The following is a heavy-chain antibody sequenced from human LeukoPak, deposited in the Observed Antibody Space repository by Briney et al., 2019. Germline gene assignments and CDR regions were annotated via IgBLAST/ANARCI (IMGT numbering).Heavy chain of an antibody. V-gene: IGHV4-38-2*01. D-gene: IGHD6-19*01. J-gene: IGHJ4*02. Sequence: SGTLSLTCAVSGYSISSASYWGWIPQPPGKGLGWIGSFYHSGSTYYNSSLKSRVTISLDTYNNQFSLKLTSVTAADTAVYYCARVGPYFSGWIDYWGQGTLVTVSS. CDR1: GYSISSASY. CDR2: FYHSGST. CDR3: ARVGPYFSGWIDY.